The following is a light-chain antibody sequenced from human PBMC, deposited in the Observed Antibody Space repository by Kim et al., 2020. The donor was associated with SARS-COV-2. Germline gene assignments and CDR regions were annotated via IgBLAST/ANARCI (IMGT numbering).Light chain of an antibody. CDR2: QDS. CDR3: QAWDSSSHVV. Sequence: SYELTQPPSVSVSPGQTASITCSGDKLGDKYACWYQQKPGQSPVLVIYQDSKRPSGIPEQFSGSNSGNTATLTISGTQAMDEADYYCQAWDSSSHVVFAGGTKLTVL. CDR1: KLGDKY. J-gene: IGLJ2*01. V-gene: IGLV3-1*01.